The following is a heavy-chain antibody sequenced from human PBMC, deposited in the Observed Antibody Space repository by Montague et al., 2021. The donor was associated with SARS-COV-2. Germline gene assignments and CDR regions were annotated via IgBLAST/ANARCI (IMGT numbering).Heavy chain of an antibody. CDR3: ASELADYGDFDY. CDR2: ISYDGSNK. J-gene: IGHJ4*02. V-gene: IGHV3-30-3*01. Sequence: SLRLSCAAPGFTFSSYAMHWVRQAPGKGLEWVAVISYDGSNKYYADSVKGRFTISRGNSKNTLYLQMNSLRAEDTAVYYCASELADYGDFDYWGQGTLVTVSS. D-gene: IGHD4-17*01. CDR1: GFTFSSYA.